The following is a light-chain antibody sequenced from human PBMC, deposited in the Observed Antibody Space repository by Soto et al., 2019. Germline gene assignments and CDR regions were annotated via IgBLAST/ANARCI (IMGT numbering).Light chain of an antibody. CDR2: DVS. V-gene: IGLV2-14*03. Sequence: QSALTQPASVSGSPGHSITISCTGTSSDVGGYNYVSWYQHHPGKAPKLMIYDVSNRPSGVSNRFSGSKSGNTASLIISGLQAEDEADYYCSSYTSSSTLSTYVFGTGTKVTV. CDR3: SSYTSSSTLSTYV. CDR1: SSDVGGYNY. J-gene: IGLJ1*01.